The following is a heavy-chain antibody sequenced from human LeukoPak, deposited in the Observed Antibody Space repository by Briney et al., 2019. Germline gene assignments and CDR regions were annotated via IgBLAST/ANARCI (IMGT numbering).Heavy chain of an antibody. Sequence: SETLSLTCTVSGGSISSYYWSWIRQPPGKGLEWIGYISYSGSTNYNPSLTSRVTISVDTSKNQFSLKLSSVTAADTAVYYCARVAPFQVLGSGTHRGMDVWGQGTTVTVSS. J-gene: IGHJ6*02. CDR3: ARVAPFQVLGSGTHRGMDV. CDR2: ISYSGST. V-gene: IGHV4-59*12. CDR1: GGSISSYY. D-gene: IGHD3-10*01.